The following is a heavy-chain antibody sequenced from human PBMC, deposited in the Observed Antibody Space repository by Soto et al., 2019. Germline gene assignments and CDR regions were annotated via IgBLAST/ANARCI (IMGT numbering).Heavy chain of an antibody. CDR1: GFTFSSYA. CDR2: ISGSGGST. V-gene: IGHV3-23*01. D-gene: IGHD6-6*01. J-gene: IGHJ4*02. Sequence: GGSLRLSCAASGFTFSSYAMSWVRQAPGKGLEWVSAISGSGGSTYYADSVKGRFTTSRDNSKNTLYLQMNSLRVEDTALYYCASAPRIAPHPPYDYWGQGSLVTVSS. CDR3: ASAPRIAPHPPYDY.